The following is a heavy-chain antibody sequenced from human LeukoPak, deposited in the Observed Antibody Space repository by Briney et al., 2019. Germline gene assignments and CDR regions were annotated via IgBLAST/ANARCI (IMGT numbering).Heavy chain of an antibody. CDR1: GGSISSYY. V-gene: IGHV4-59*01. Sequence: SETLSLTCTVSGGSISSYYWRWIRQPPGKGLEWIGYIYYSGSTNYNPSLKSRVTISVKTSKNQFSLKLRSVTAADTAVYYCARVTGYTIEDYFDYWGQGTLVTVSS. J-gene: IGHJ4*02. CDR2: IYYSGST. D-gene: IGHD3-9*01. CDR3: ARVTGYTIEDYFDY.